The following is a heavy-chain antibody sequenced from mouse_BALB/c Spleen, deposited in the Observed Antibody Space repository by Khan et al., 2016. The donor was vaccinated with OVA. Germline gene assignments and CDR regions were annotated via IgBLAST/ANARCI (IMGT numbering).Heavy chain of an antibody. CDR2: ISYSGVT. J-gene: IGHJ2*01. D-gene: IGHD1-1*01. V-gene: IGHV3-2*02. CDR3: ARGNYYGYYFDY. CDR1: GYSITSGYA. Sequence: EVELVESGPGLVKPSQSLSLTCTVTGYSITSGYAWNWIRQFPGNKLEWMGYISYSGVTSYTPSLKSRISITRDTSKNQFFLQLNSVTTEDTATYYCARGNYYGYYFDYWGQGTTLTVPS.